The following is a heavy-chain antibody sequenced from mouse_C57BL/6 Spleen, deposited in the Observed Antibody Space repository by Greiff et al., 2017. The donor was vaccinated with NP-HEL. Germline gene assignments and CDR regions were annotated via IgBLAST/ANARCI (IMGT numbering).Heavy chain of an antibody. Sequence: QVQLQQPGAELVRPGASVTLSCKASGYTFTDYEMHWVKQTPVHGLEWIGAIDPDTGGTDYNQKFKGKAILTADKSSSTAYMELRSLTSEDSAVYYCTRGREDYWGQGTSVTVSS. CDR3: TRGREDY. CDR2: IDPDTGGT. J-gene: IGHJ4*01. CDR1: GYTFTDYE. V-gene: IGHV1-15*01.